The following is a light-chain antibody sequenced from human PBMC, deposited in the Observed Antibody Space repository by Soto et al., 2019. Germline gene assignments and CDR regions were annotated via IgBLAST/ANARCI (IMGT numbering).Light chain of an antibody. CDR1: QSISSN. J-gene: IGKJ2*01. CDR2: GA. CDR3: QQYNNWPPYT. V-gene: IGKV3-15*01. Sequence: EIVMRQSPATLSVSPGERATLSCRASQSISSNLAWYQQKPGQAPRLLIYGATRATGIPARFSGSGSGTEFTLTIGSLQSEDFAVYYCQQYNNWPPYTFGQGTKLEIK.